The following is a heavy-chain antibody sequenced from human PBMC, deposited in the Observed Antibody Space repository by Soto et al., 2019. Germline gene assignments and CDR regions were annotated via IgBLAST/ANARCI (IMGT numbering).Heavy chain of an antibody. J-gene: IGHJ4*02. CDR3: AKAQGAATIKSVFDY. V-gene: IGHV3-23*01. Sequence: EVQLLESGGGLVQPGGSLRLSCVVSGLTSRSHAMSWVRQAPGQGLEWVAGISGGGYTAYYPDSVRGRFTISRDNSKNTGYLPIDTLSAAATAVYSFAKAQGAATIKSVFDYWGQGTLVTVSS. D-gene: IGHD5-12*01. CDR1: GLTSRSHA. CDR2: ISGGGYTA.